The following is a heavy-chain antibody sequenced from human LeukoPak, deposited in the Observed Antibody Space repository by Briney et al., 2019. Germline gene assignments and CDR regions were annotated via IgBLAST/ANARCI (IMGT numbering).Heavy chain of an antibody. Sequence: PGGSLRLSCAASRFTFTNYAMSWVRQAPGKGLEWVSGISISGHKTHYTDSVKGRFTISRDNSKNTLSLQMNSLRAEDTAIYYCATDRITETATPYDFDWWGQGTLVTVSS. CDR3: ATDRITETATPYDFDW. D-gene: IGHD2-21*02. CDR2: ISISGHKT. V-gene: IGHV3-23*01. CDR1: RFTFTNYA. J-gene: IGHJ4*02.